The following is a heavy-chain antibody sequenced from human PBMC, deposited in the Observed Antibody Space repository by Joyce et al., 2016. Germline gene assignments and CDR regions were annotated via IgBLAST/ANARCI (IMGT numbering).Heavy chain of an antibody. V-gene: IGHV1-2*06. J-gene: IGHJ3*02. CDR2: INPDSGGT. CDR1: GYTFTDHY. D-gene: IGHD2-2*01. Sequence: EVKKPGASVKVSCRASGYTFTDHYVHWVRQAPGQGLQWMGRINPDSGGTIYAQKFQGRVTLNRDASIATAYMELSSLRADDTAVYFCARGPMPPYAFDIWGQGTMVAVSS. CDR3: ARGPMPPYAFDI.